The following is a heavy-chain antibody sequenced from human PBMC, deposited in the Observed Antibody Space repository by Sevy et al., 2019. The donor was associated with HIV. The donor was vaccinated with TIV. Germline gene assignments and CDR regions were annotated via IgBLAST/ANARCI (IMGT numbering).Heavy chain of an antibody. CDR1: GGSITSLY. CDR3: AGENAWGRGYS. D-gene: IGHD1-26*01. CDR2: IYYNGHI. J-gene: IGHJ4*02. V-gene: IGHV4-59*08. Sequence: SETLSLTCTVSGGSITSLYWNWIRQPPGKGLEWIANIYYNGHINYNPSLKSRVTLSLDTSKNQFSLRLSSVTAADTAMYYCAGENAWGRGYSWGQGTLVTIS.